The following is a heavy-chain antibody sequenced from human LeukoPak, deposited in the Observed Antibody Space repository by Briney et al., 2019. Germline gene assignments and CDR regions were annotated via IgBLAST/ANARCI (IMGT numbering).Heavy chain of an antibody. D-gene: IGHD6-19*01. J-gene: IGHJ4*02. CDR1: GFSFSSAYY. CDR2: IYYSGST. CDR3: ARGGVWLVPLY. Sequence: SETLSLTCTVSGFSFSSAYYWDWIRQPPGKGLEWIGSIYYSGSTYYNPSLKSRVTISVDTSKNQFSLKLSSVTAADTAVYYCARGGVWLVPLYWGQGTLVTVSA. V-gene: IGHV4-38-2*02.